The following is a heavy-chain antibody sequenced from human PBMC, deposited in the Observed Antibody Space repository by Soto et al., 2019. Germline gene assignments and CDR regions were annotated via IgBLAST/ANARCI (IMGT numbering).Heavy chain of an antibody. D-gene: IGHD2-8*01. Sequence: GESLKISCEGSGYGFSNYWIGWVRQKSGKGLEWMGIIFPRDSDTKYNPSLQGQVSISADNSVATAYLHLSSLKPSDSAIYYCARHLSTNANGNPFVDFWGQGTPVTVSS. J-gene: IGHJ4*02. CDR1: GYGFSNYW. V-gene: IGHV5-51*01. CDR2: IFPRDSDT. CDR3: ARHLSTNANGNPFVDF.